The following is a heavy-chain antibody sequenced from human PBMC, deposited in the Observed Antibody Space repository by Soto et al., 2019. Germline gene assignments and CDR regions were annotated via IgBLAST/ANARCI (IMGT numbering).Heavy chain of an antibody. CDR1: GYTFTSYA. CDR3: ARVVGGIPVAGSWNWFDP. D-gene: IGHD6-19*01. J-gene: IGHJ5*02. CDR2: ISTYNGNT. Sequence: ASVKVSCKASGYTFTSYALSRLRHAPGQGLEWMGWISTYNGNTNYAQNLQGRVTMTTDISTNTAYMELRSLRSDDTAVYYCARVVGGIPVAGSWNWFDPWGQGTLVTVSS. V-gene: IGHV1-18*04.